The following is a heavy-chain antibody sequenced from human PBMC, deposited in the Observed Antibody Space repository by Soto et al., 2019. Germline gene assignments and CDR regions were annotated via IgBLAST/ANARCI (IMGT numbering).Heavy chain of an antibody. J-gene: IGHJ1*01. Sequence: QVLLVQAGAXXKRXXXSVKXXCXXSXXXXTSXXXSWVRHAPGEGLEWMGWITPLKGDTNHSPKFQDRIIMTTDTSTRTAYFEMRRLTSDDTAVYYCAKASGARPDYFQDWAQGTLVSVSS. CDR3: AKASGARPDYFQD. CDR1: XXXXTSXX. V-gene: IGHV1-18*01. CDR2: ITPLKGDT. D-gene: IGHD4-17*01.